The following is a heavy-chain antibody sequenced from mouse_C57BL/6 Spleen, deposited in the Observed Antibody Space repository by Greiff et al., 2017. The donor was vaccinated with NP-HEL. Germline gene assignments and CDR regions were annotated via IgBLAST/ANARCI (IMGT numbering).Heavy chain of an antibody. J-gene: IGHJ4*01. CDR2: ISGGGGNT. D-gene: IGHD3-2*02. Sequence: EVQLVESGGGLVKPGGSLKLSCAASGFTFSSYTMSWVRQTPEKRLEWVATISGGGGNTYYPDSVKGRITISRDNAKNTLYLQMSSLRSEDTALNYCARRGTAQATRYYAMDYWGQGTSVTVSS. CDR1: GFTFSSYT. CDR3: ARRGTAQATRYYAMDY. V-gene: IGHV5-9*01.